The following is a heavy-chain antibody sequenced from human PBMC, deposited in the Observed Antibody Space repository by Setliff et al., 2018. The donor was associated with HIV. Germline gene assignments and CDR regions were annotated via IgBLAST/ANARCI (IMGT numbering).Heavy chain of an antibody. J-gene: IGHJ4*02. Sequence: SETLSLTCTVSGGSISSGGYYWSWIRQHPGKGLEWIGYIYYSGSTYYNPSLKSRLTMSVDASKNQFSLKLSSVTAADTAVYYCARQPSWGSIDYWGQGTLVTVSS. V-gene: IGHV4-31*03. CDR3: ARQPSWGSIDY. CDR1: GGSISSGGYY. CDR2: IYYSGST. D-gene: IGHD7-27*01.